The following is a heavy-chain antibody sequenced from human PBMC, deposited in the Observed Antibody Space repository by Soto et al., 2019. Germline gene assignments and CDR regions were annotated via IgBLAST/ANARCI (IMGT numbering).Heavy chain of an antibody. D-gene: IGHD5-18*01. CDR2: ISYDGGLQ. CDR1: GFTFTSYG. CDR3: VSDRGYGHASVAYS. Sequence: QAHLVESGGGVVQPGRSLRLSCAASGFTFTSYGMHWVRQAPGTRLEWVAVISYDGGLQHYADSVKGRFTISRDNSKNMVLLQMNILRAEDTAVYYCVSDRGYGHASVAYSWGQGTLVSVSS. V-gene: IGHV3-30*03. J-gene: IGHJ4*02.